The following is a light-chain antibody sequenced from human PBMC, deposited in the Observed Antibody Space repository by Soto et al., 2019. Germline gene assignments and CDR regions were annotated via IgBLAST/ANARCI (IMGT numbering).Light chain of an antibody. V-gene: IGKV3D-20*02. Sequence: EIVLTQSPGTLSLSPGERATLSCRASQSVSKNYLAWYQQKPGQAPRLLVYGASRRAIGIPDRFSGSGSGTDFTLTISSLEPEDFAVYYCQQRSNWPPTFGQGTKVEIK. J-gene: IGKJ1*01. CDR1: QSVSKNY. CDR2: GAS. CDR3: QQRSNWPPT.